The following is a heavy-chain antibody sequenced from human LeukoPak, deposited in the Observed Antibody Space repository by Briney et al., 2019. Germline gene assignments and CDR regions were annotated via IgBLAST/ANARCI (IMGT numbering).Heavy chain of an antibody. V-gene: IGHV5-10-1*01. J-gene: IGHJ3*02. CDR2: IDPSDSYT. CDR1: GYRFTSYW. D-gene: IGHD2-21*02. Sequence: GESLKISCKGSGYRFTSYWISWVRQMPGKGLEWMGRIDPSDSYTNYSPSFQGHVTISADKSISTAYLQWGSLKASDTAMYYCARRALPPAYCGGDCFDAFDIWGQGTMVTVSS. CDR3: ARRALPPAYCGGDCFDAFDI.